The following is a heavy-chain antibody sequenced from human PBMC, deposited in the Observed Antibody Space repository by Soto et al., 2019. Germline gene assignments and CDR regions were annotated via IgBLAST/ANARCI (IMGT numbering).Heavy chain of an antibody. CDR2: IYYSGNT. Sequence: QVQLQESGPGLVEPSETLSLTCTVSGGPMTNYYWSWIRQPQGKGLEWIGYIYYSGNTNYNSSFKIPVTISIDMSKNQYSRQLSSVTAADTAVYYCARPFDIWGQGTMVTVSS. CDR3: ARPFDI. J-gene: IGHJ3*02. V-gene: IGHV4-59*08. CDR1: GGPMTNYY.